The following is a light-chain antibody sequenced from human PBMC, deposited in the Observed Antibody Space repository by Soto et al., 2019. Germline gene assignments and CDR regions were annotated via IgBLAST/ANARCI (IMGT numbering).Light chain of an antibody. CDR2: KDS. V-gene: IGLV3-25*02. CDR3: HSPDNSGTLA. Sequence: SYELAQPSSVSVSPGQTARITCSGDAVPKQYTCWYQQKPGQAPQLVIYKDSERPSGIPERFSGSTSGTTVTLTISGVQPEDEADYFCHSPDNSGTLAFGGGTKVTVL. CDR1: AVPKQY. J-gene: IGLJ2*01.